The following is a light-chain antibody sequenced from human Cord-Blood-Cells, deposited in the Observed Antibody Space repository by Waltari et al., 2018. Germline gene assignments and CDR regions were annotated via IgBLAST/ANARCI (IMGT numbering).Light chain of an antibody. V-gene: IGLV2-23*01. CDR1: SSDVGSYNL. Sequence: SALTQPASVSGSPGQSITISCTGTSSDVGSYNLVSWYQPHPGKAPKLMIYEGSKRPAAVSNRFSGSKSGNTASLTISGLQAEDEADYYCCSYAGSSPWVFGGGTKLTVL. J-gene: IGLJ3*02. CDR2: EGS. CDR3: CSYAGSSPWV.